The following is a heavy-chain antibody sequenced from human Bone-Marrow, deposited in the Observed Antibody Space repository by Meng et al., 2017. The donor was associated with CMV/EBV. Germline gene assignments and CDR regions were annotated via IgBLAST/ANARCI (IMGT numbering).Heavy chain of an antibody. V-gene: IGHV1-2*02. CDR1: GYTFTGYY. Sequence: ASVKVSCKASGYTFTGYYMHWVRQAPGQGLEWMGWINPNSGGTNYAQKFQGRVTMTRDTSISTAYMELSRLRSEDTAVYYCARGKRAGSCNWFDPWGQGTLVTVSS. CDR2: INPNSGGT. J-gene: IGHJ5*02. CDR3: ARGKRAGSCNWFDP.